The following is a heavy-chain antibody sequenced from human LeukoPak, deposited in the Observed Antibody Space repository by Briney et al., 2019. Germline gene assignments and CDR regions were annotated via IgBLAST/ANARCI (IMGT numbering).Heavy chain of an antibody. CDR2: INHSGST. J-gene: IGHJ4*02. D-gene: IGHD3-10*01. CDR1: GGSFSGYY. V-gene: IGHV4-34*01. CDR3: ARVSPGRGGMVRGGRTHRYFDY. Sequence: SETLSLTCAVYGGSFSGYYWSWIRQPPGKGLEWIGEINHSGSTNYNPSPKSRVTISVDTSKNQFSLKLSSVTAADTAVYYCARVSPGRGGMVRGGRTHRYFDYWGQGTLVTVSS.